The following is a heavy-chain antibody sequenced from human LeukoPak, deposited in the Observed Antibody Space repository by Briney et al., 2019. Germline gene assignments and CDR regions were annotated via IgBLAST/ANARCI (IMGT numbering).Heavy chain of an antibody. CDR1: GFVFSSRG. D-gene: IGHD3-22*01. J-gene: IGHJ4*02. CDR2: ISGSGDST. CDR3: ARDRGRYYDSRGFYWGYYFDS. V-gene: IGHV3-23*01. Sequence: PGGSLRLSCVTSGFVFSSRGMVWARQAPGKGLEWVSAISGSGDSTYYADSVKGRFTISRDNSKDTLYLQMSSVRVDNTAVYYCARDRGRYYDSRGFYWGYYFDSWGQGILVTVST.